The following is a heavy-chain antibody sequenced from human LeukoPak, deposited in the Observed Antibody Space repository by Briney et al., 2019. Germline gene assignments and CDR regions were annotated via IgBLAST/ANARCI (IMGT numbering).Heavy chain of an antibody. CDR2: VSNNGIDK. CDR1: GFTFSSDG. CDR3: AKGITRDSYYLDY. V-gene: IGHV3-30*02. J-gene: IGHJ4*02. D-gene: IGHD1-20*01. Sequence: GGSLRLSCAASGFTFSSDGIHWVRQAPGKGLEWVAFVSNNGIDKHYGDSVQGRFSISRDNSKNTLYLEMKSLRGEDTAMYYCAKGITRDSYYLDYWGQGTLVTVSS.